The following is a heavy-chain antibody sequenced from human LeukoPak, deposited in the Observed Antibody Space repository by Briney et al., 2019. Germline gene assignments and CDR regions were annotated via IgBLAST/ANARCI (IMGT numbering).Heavy chain of an antibody. CDR2: IRYDGSNK. J-gene: IGHJ4*02. CDR1: GFTFTSYW. V-gene: IGHV3-30*02. D-gene: IGHD3-10*01. CDR3: AKGALYGSGSYYFDY. Sequence: GGSLRLSCAASGFTFTSYWMSWVRKAPGKGLEWVAFIRYDGSNKYYADSVKGRFTISRDNSKNTLYLQMNSLRAEDTAVYYCAKGALYGSGSYYFDYWGQGTLVTVSS.